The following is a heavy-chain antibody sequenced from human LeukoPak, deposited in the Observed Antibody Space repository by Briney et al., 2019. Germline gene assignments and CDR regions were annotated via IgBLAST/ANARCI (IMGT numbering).Heavy chain of an antibody. J-gene: IGHJ4*02. CDR1: GFTFNNYV. D-gene: IGHD2-2*01. V-gene: IGHV3-23*01. Sequence: GGSLRLSCAASGFTFNNYVMSWVRQAPGKGLEWVSGIDYSGGATNYADSVQGRFTVSRDNSKNTLYLQMNSLTAEDTALHYCARARYCSSTSCFLDYWGQGTLVTVSS. CDR2: IDYSGGAT. CDR3: ARARYCSSTSCFLDY.